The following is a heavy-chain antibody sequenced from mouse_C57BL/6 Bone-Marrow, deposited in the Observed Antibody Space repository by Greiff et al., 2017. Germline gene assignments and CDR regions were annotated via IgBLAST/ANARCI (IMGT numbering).Heavy chain of an antibody. Sequence: VQLQQPGAELVKPGASVKMSCKASGYTFTSYWITWVKQRPGQGLEWIGDIYPGSGSTNYNEKFKSKATLTVDTSSSTAYMQLSSLTSEDYAVYYCARTRYYGSSSAYWGQGTLVTVSA. CDR3: ARTRYYGSSSAY. V-gene: IGHV1-55*01. CDR2: IYPGSGST. J-gene: IGHJ3*01. CDR1: GYTFTSYW. D-gene: IGHD1-1*01.